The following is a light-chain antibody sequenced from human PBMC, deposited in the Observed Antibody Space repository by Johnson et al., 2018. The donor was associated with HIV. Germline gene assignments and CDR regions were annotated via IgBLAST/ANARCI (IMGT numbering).Light chain of an antibody. CDR3: GTWDSSLSAYV. V-gene: IGLV1-51*01. CDR2: DNN. CDR1: SSNIGNNY. J-gene: IGLJ1*01. Sequence: HSVLTQPPSVSAAPGQKVTISCSGSSSNIGNNYVSWYQQLPGTAPKLLIYDNNKRPSGIPDRFSGSKSGTSATLGITGLQTGDEADYYCGTWDSSLSAYVFGTGTKGTVL.